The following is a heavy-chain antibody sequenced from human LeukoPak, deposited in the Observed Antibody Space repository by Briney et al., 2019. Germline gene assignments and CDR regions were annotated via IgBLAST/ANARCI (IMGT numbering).Heavy chain of an antibody. CDR3: ARGRLRYFDWLLGDWFDP. CDR1: GGSFRGYY. V-gene: IGHV4-34*01. CDR2: INHSGST. D-gene: IGHD3-9*01. Sequence: SETLSLTCAVYGGSFRGYYWSWLRQPPGKGLEWIGEINHSGSTNYNPSLKSRVTISVDTSRNQFSLKLSSVTAADTAVYYCARGRLRYFDWLLGDWFDPWGQGTLVTVSS. J-gene: IGHJ5*02.